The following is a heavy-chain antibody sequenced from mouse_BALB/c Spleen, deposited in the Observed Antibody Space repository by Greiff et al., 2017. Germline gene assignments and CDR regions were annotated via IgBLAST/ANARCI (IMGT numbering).Heavy chain of an antibody. V-gene: IGHV2-9*02. D-gene: IGHD2-5*01. J-gene: IGHJ4*01. Sequence: VQVVESGPGLVAPSQSLSITCTVSGFSLTSYGVHWVRQPPGKGLEWLGVIWAGGSTNYNSALMSRLSISKDNSTSQVFLKMNSLHTDDTAMYYSARDASNYGAMDYWGQGTSVTVSS. CDR3: ARDASNYGAMDY. CDR1: GFSLTSYG. CDR2: IWAGGST.